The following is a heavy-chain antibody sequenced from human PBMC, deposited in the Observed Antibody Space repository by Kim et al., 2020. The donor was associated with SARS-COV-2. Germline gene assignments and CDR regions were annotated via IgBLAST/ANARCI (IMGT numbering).Heavy chain of an antibody. D-gene: IGHD3-22*01. CDR2: ISAYNGNT. CDR1: GYTFTSYG. Sequence: ASVKVSCKASGYTFTSYGISWVRQAPGQGLEWMGWISAYNGNTNYAQKLQGRVTMTTDTSTSTAYMELRSLRSDDTAVYYCARVTYYYDSSGYLTWGYYYYGMDVWGQGTTVTVSS. V-gene: IGHV1-18*01. J-gene: IGHJ6*02. CDR3: ARVTYYYDSSGYLTWGYYYYGMDV.